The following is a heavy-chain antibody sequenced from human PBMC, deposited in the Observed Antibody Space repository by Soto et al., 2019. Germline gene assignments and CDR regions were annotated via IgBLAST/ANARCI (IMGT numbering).Heavy chain of an antibody. D-gene: IGHD3-22*01. CDR1: GGTFSSYA. J-gene: IGHJ4*02. V-gene: IGHV1-69*13. CDR3: ASSTYYYDSSGYYPTSSSLDY. CDR2: IIPIFGTA. Sequence: SVKVSCKASGGTFSSYAISWVRQAPGRGLEWMGGIIPIFGTANYAQKFQGRVTITADESTSTAYMELSSLRSEDTAVYYCASSTYYYDSSGYYPTSSSLDYWGQGTLVTVSS.